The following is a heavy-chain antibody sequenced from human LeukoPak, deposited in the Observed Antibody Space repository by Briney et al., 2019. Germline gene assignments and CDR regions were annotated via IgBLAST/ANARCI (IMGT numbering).Heavy chain of an antibody. D-gene: IGHD3-22*01. CDR3: ARDLGYYDSSGHSRGYFDY. CDR1: GFGFSDSY. V-gene: IGHV3-11*04. Sequence: PGGSLRLSCVVSGFGFSDSYMTWIRQTPGKGLEWLAYISGSGSDIYYADSVKGRFTISRDNAKKSLYLQMNSLRDEDTAVYYCARDLGYYDSSGHSRGYFDYWGQGTLVTVAS. J-gene: IGHJ4*02. CDR2: ISGSGSDI.